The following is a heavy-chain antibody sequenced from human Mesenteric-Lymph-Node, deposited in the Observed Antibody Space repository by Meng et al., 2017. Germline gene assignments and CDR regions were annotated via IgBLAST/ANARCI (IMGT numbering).Heavy chain of an antibody. Sequence: VQLVESGGGVVQSGMSLTLFCAGSGFTFNRYGLHWGRQAPGKGLEWVAVISHDGIKNYYADSVKGRFTISRDNSRNTVSLQMDSLRVEDTAMYYCTRGHLFNWNFIDIWGQGTLVTVSS. CDR2: ISHDGIKN. D-gene: IGHD1-7*01. CDR1: GFTFNRYG. V-gene: IGHV3-30-3*01. J-gene: IGHJ4*02. CDR3: TRGHLFNWNFIDI.